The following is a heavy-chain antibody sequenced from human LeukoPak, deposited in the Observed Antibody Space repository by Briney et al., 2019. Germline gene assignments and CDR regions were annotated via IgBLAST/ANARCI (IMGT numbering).Heavy chain of an antibody. J-gene: IGHJ4*02. CDR2: IIPIFGTA. CDR1: GGTFSSYA. CDR3: ARPPPTYYYDSSGYWD. D-gene: IGHD3-22*01. V-gene: IGHV1-69*13. Sequence: SVKVSCEASGGTFSSYAISWVRQAPGQGLEWMGGIIPIFGTANYAQKFQGRVTITADESTSTAYMELSSLRSEDTAVYYCARPPPTYYYDSSGYWDWGQGTLVTVSS.